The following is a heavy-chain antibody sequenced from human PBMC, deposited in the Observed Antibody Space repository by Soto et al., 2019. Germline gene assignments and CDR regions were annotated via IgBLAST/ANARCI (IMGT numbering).Heavy chain of an antibody. Sequence: QVQLVESXXXXXXXXXXXXLSCAASGFTFSSYAMHWVRQAPGKGLEWVAVISYDGSNKYYADSVKGRFTISRDNSKNTLYLQMNSLRAEDTAVYYCARDLGPGTTEFGYWGQGTLVTVSS. CDR3: ARDLGPGTTEFGY. D-gene: IGHD1-1*01. V-gene: IGHV3-30-3*01. CDR1: GFTFSSYA. J-gene: IGHJ4*02. CDR2: ISYDGSNK.